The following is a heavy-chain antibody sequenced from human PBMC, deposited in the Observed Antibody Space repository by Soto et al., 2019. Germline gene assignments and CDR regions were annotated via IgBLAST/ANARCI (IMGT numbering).Heavy chain of an antibody. CDR1: GFTFSSYA. D-gene: IGHD3-3*01. CDR2: ISGSGGST. V-gene: IGHV3-23*01. Sequence: GGSLRLSCAASGFTFSSYAMSWVRQAPGKGLEWVSAISGSGGSTYYADSVKGRFTISRDNSKNTLYLQMNSLRAEDTAVYYCARDLLEGLRFSIPYYYYYGMDVWGQGTTVTVSS. J-gene: IGHJ6*02. CDR3: ARDLLEGLRFSIPYYYYYGMDV.